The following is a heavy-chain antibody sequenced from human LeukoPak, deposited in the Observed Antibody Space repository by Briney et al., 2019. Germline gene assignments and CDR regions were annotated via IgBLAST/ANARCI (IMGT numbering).Heavy chain of an antibody. CDR1: GFTFSTYG. D-gene: IGHD1-26*01. V-gene: IGHV3-23*01. CDR3: AKDWDWELLIFDY. Sequence: GGSLRLSCAASGFTFSTYGMSWVRQAPGKGLEWVSGISGSGGSKYYADSVKGRFTISRDNSKNKLYLQMNSLRAEDTAIYYCAKDWDWELLIFDYWGQGTLVTVSS. CDR2: ISGSGGSK. J-gene: IGHJ4*02.